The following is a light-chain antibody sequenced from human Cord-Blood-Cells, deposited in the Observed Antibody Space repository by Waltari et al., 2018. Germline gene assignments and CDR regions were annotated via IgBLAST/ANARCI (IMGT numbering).Light chain of an antibody. CDR3: NSRDSSGNHV. V-gene: IGLV3-19*01. CDR2: GKN. J-gene: IGLJ1*01. Sequence: SSALTQAPAVSVALGHTVRITCPGYSLRIYYASWYQQKPGQAPVLVIYGKNNRPSGIADRFSGSSSGNTASLTITGAQAEDEADYYCNSRDSSGNHVFGTGTKVTVL. CDR1: SLRIYY.